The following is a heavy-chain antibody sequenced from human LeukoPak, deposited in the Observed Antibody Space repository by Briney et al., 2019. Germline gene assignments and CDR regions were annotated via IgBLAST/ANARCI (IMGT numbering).Heavy chain of an antibody. CDR1: GFTFSSYG. V-gene: IGHV3-30*18. J-gene: IGHJ4*02. CDR3: AKDLKIAAADYYFDY. Sequence: PGGSLRLSCAASGFTFSSYGMHWVRQAPGKGLEWVAVISNDGRDKKSADSVKGRLTISRDNSENTLYLQMNSLRAEDTAVYYCAKDLKIAAADYYFDYWGQGTLVTVSS. CDR2: ISNDGRDK. D-gene: IGHD6-13*01.